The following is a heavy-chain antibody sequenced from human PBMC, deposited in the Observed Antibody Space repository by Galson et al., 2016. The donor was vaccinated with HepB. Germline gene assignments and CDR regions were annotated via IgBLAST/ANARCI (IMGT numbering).Heavy chain of an antibody. CDR3: ARGHLGGPTRQIDY. CDR1: GYTLTDYG. CDR2: ISPYTGNT. J-gene: IGHJ4*02. V-gene: IGHV1-18*01. Sequence: SVKVSCKASGYTLTDYGITWVRQAPGQGLEWIAWISPYTGNTSYAQKVKGRVTVTTDSSTSTASMEMRSLRSDDTAMYYCARGHLGGPTRQIDYWGQGTLFIVSP.